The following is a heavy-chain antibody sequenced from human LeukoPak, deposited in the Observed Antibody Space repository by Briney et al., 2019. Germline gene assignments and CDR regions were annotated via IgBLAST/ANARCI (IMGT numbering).Heavy chain of an antibody. CDR2: IYPGDSDT. V-gene: IGHV5-51*01. D-gene: IGHD3-22*01. Sequence: KNGESLKISCKISGYILTNNWIGWVRQMPGKGLEWMGIIYPGDSDTKYSPSFQGQVTISADKSIITAYLQWSSLKASDTAMYYCARYYYDSSGSESNAFDIWGQGTMVTVSS. CDR1: GYILTNNW. CDR3: ARYYYDSSGSESNAFDI. J-gene: IGHJ3*02.